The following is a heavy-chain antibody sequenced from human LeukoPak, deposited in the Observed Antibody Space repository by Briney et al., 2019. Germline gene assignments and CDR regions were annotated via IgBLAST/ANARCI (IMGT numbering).Heavy chain of an antibody. CDR3: TSVTSWRTGFDY. CDR1: GFSFEAYG. J-gene: IGHJ4*02. V-gene: IGHV3-9*01. D-gene: IGHD1-1*01. CDR2: ITWNSDDM. Sequence: GRSLRLSCAASGFSFEAYGMYWVRQAPGKGLEWVSGITWNSDDMAYADSVKGRFTISRGNAKNCLYLQMNSLTVEDTALYYCTSVTSWRTGFDYWGQGTLVTVSS.